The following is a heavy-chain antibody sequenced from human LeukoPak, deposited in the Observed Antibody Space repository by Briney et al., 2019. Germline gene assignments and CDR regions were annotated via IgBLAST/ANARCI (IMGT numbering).Heavy chain of an antibody. CDR1: GITLSNYG. CDR2: ISGSGGST. CDR3: AKRGVVIRVILVGFHKEAYYFDS. D-gene: IGHD3-22*01. J-gene: IGHJ4*02. V-gene: IGHV3-23*01. Sequence: GGSLRLSCAVSGITLSNYGMSRVRQAPGRGLEWVAGISGSGGSTNYADSVKGRFTISRDNPKNTLYLQMNSLRAEDTAVYFCAKRGVVIRVILVGFHKEAYYFDSWGQGALVTVSS.